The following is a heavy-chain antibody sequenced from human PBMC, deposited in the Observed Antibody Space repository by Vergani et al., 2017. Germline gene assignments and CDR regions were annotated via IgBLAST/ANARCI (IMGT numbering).Heavy chain of an antibody. CDR3: ARGGPAAYSSSWYYYYYGMDV. CDR2: IKQDGSEK. Sequence: VQLVESGGGLVQPGGSLRLSCAASGFTFSSYWMSWVRQAPGKGLEWVANIKQDGSEKYYVDSVKGRFTISRDNAKNSLYLQMNSLRAEDTAVYYCARGGPAAYSSSWYYYYYGMDVWGQGTTVTVSS. V-gene: IGHV3-7*04. J-gene: IGHJ6*02. D-gene: IGHD6-13*01. CDR1: GFTFSSYW.